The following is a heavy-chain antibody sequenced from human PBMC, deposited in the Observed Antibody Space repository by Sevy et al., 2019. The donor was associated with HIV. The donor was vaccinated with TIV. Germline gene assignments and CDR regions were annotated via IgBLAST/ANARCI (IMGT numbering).Heavy chain of an antibody. CDR3: ARERGIVGATTSFYFDY. CDR2: IIPIFGTA. CDR1: GGTFSSYA. D-gene: IGHD1-26*01. V-gene: IGHV1-69*13. Sequence: ASVKVSCKASGGTFSSYAISWVRQAPGQGLEWMGGIIPIFGTANYAQKFQGRVTITADESTITAYMELSSLRSEDTAVYYCARERGIVGATTSFYFDYWGQGTLVTVSS. J-gene: IGHJ4*02.